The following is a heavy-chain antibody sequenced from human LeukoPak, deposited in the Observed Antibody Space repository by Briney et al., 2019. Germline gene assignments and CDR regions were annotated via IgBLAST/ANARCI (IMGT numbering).Heavy chain of an antibody. Sequence: SETLSLTCAVYGGSFSAYYWNWIRQPPGKGLEWIGEISHSGTTNYNPSLKSRLTISIDMSKNQFSLKLTSVTAADTAVYYCARHGYYDFWSGYKWGQGTLVTVSS. CDR1: GGSFSAYY. V-gene: IGHV4-34*01. CDR2: ISHSGTT. D-gene: IGHD3-3*01. J-gene: IGHJ4*02. CDR3: ARHGYYDFWSGYK.